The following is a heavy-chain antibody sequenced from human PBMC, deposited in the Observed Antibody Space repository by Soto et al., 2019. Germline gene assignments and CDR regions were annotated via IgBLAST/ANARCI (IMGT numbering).Heavy chain of an antibody. Sequence: QVQLQESGPGLVKPSQTLSLTCTVSGGSISSGNYCWRWSRQPPGKGLEWIGYTFYSGSTYYTASLKSRLTISVDTSKNQFSLKLSSVTAADTAVYYCARDSSGYASFDYWGQGTLVTVSS. CDR2: TFYSGST. V-gene: IGHV4-30-4*01. CDR1: GGSISSGNYC. J-gene: IGHJ4*02. D-gene: IGHD3-22*01. CDR3: ARDSSGYASFDY.